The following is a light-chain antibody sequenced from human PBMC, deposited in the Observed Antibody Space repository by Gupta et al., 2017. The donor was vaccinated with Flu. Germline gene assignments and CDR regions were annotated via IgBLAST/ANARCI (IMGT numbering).Light chain of an antibody. Sequence: TPGGPDSIACESPQSLRHGNGYDYLYLYVQKTGQDAHLLIYLGSTRAEGGPAWFMRSSSGTDYSLNISSGEPEDVFVYYYCQHIDSPPQTFGEGTKLEIK. CDR3: CQHIDSPPQT. CDR2: LGS. CDR1: QSLRHGNGYDY. J-gene: IGKJ2*01. V-gene: IGKV2-28*01.